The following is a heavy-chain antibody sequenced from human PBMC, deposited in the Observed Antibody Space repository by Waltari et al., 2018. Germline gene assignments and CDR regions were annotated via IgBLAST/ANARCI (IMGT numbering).Heavy chain of an antibody. V-gene: IGHV3-48*04. CDR1: GFTFSSYS. CDR3: ARDEGLDYSAFIVGARRGYYYYMDV. CDR2: ISSSSSTI. D-gene: IGHD1-26*01. Sequence: EVQLVESGGGLVQPGGSLRLSCAASGFTFSSYSMNWVRQAPGKGLEWVSYISSSSSTIYYADSVKGRFTISRDNAKNSLYLQMNSLRAEDTAVYYCARDEGLDYSAFIVGARRGYYYYMDVWGKGTTVTVSS. J-gene: IGHJ6*03.